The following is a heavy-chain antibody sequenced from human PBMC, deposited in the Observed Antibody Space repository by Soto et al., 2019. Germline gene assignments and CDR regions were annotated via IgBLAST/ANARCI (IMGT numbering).Heavy chain of an antibody. D-gene: IGHD2-15*01. J-gene: IGHJ4*02. V-gene: IGHV2-5*02. Sequence: QITLRESGPPLVKPTQTLTLTCTISGFSLSTSGVGVGWIRQPPGKSLEWLALIYWDDVQRYSPSLKTRLTITKDTSRSQVVLTMTNMDPVDTATYYCAPSPCSGGTCYLFDYWGQGTLVTVSS. CDR3: APSPCSGGTCYLFDY. CDR1: GFSLSTSGVG. CDR2: IYWDDVQ.